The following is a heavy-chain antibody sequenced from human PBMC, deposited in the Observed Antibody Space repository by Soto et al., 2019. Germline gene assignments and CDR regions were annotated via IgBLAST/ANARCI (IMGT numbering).Heavy chain of an antibody. CDR3: ARDQPGYSYGYGLGY. Sequence: EVQLVESGGGLVKPGGSLRLSCAASGFTFSSYSMNWVRQAPGKGLEWVSSISSSSSYIYYADSVKGRFTISRDNAKNSRYQQMNSLRAEDTAVYYCARDQPGYSYGYGLGYWGQGTLVTVSS. CDR2: ISSSSSYI. D-gene: IGHD5-18*01. V-gene: IGHV3-21*01. J-gene: IGHJ4*02. CDR1: GFTFSSYS.